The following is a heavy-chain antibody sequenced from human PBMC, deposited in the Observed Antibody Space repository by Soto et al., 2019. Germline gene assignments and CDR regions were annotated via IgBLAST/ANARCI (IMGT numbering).Heavy chain of an antibody. J-gene: IGHJ6*02. CDR3: ARELNYYDSSRGYYYYGMDV. V-gene: IGHV3-72*01. Sequence: GFLILSCAASGVTFSSQSTVVVRQPPGLGLEWVGRARDSANSYTTEYAASVKGRFTISRDDSENSLFLQMNSLKTEDTAVYYCARELNYYDSSRGYYYYGMDVWGQGT. D-gene: IGHD3-22*01. CDR1: GVTFSSQS. CDR2: ARDSANSYTT.